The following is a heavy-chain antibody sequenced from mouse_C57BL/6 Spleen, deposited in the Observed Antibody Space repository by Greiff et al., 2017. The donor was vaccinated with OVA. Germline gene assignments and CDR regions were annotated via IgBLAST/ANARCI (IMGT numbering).Heavy chain of an antibody. CDR3: ARKGWVYGYDSLAWFAY. Sequence: QVQLKQSGPGLVQPSQSLSITCTVSGFSLTSYGVHWVRQSPGKGLEWLGVIWSGGSTDYNAAFISRLSISKDNSKSQVFFKMNSLQADDTAIYYCARKGWVYGYDSLAWFAYWGQGTLVTVSA. V-gene: IGHV2-2*01. CDR1: GFSLTSYG. J-gene: IGHJ3*01. D-gene: IGHD2-2*01. CDR2: IWSGGST.